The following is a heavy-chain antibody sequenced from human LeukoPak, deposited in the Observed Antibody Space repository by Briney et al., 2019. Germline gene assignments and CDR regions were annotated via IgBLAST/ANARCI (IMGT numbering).Heavy chain of an antibody. D-gene: IGHD3-9*01. Sequence: QAGGSLRLSCAASGFTFSSYSMNWVRQAPGKGLEWVSYISSSSSTIYYADSVKGRFTISRDNAKNSLYLQMNSLRDEDTAVYYCAREPKYDILTGYYPHYWGQGTLVTVSS. CDR1: GFTFSSYS. J-gene: IGHJ4*02. CDR2: ISSSSSTI. CDR3: AREPKYDILTGYYPHY. V-gene: IGHV3-48*02.